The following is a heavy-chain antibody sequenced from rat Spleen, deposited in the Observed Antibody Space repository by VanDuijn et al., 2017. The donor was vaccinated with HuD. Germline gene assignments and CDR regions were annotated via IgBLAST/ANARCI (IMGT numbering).Heavy chain of an antibody. D-gene: IGHD1-11*01. Sequence: EMQLVETGGGLVQPGRSLKLSCVASGFTFKNYWMYWIRQAPGKGLEWVSSISTDGGSTHYPDSVKGRFTISRDNAENTVYLQMNSLRSEDTATYYCAKDRDGGYVMDAWGQGASVTVSS. J-gene: IGHJ4*01. CDR1: GFTFKNYW. CDR2: ISTDGGST. V-gene: IGHV5-58*01. CDR3: AKDRDGGYVMDA.